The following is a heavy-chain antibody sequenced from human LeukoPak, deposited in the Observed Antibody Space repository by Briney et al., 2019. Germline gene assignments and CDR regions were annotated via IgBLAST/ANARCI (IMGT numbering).Heavy chain of an antibody. CDR2: IYSGGST. CDR1: GFTVSSNY. V-gene: IGHV3-53*04. J-gene: IGHJ4*02. Sequence: PGGSLRLSCAASGFTVSSNYTSWVRQAPGKGLEWVSVIYSGGSTYYADSVKGRFTISRHNSKNTVYLQMNSLRAEDTAVYYCARSSSSPNFDYWGQGTLVTVSS. D-gene: IGHD6-6*01. CDR3: ARSSSSPNFDY.